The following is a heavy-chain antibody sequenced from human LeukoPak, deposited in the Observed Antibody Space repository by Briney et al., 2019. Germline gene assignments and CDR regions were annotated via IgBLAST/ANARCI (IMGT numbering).Heavy chain of an antibody. V-gene: IGHV4-31*03. Sequence: SQTLSLTCTVSGGSIRSSGGYYWSWIRQHPGKGLEWIGFIYYNGNTYYNPSLRSRVTTSVDTSKSQFSLKLSSVTAADTAVYYCASVTNNYFDYWGQGTLVTVSS. J-gene: IGHJ4*02. CDR3: ASVTNNYFDY. CDR2: IYYNGNT. CDR1: GGSIRSSGGYY. D-gene: IGHD4-11*01.